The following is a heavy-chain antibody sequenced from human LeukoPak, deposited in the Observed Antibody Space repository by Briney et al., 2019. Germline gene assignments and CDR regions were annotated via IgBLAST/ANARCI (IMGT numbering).Heavy chain of an antibody. J-gene: IGHJ5*02. CDR1: GGSFSGYY. CDR2: INHSGST. V-gene: IGHV4-34*01. D-gene: IGHD6-13*01. Sequence: SETLSLTCAVYGGSFSGYYWSWIRQPPGKGLEWIGEINHSGSTNYNPSLKSRVTISVDTSKNQFSLKLSSVTAADTAVYYCARSGRYSSSWHFVSRWFDPWGQGTLVTVSS. CDR3: ARSGRYSSSWHFVSRWFDP.